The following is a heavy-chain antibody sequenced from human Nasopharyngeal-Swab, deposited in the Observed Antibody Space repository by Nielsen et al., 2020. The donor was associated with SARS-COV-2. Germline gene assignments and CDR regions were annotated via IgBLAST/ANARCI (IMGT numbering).Heavy chain of an antibody. CDR2: IWYDGSNK. D-gene: IGHD3-16*01. Sequence: GSLRLSCAASGFTFSSYGMHWVRQAPGKGLEWVAVIWYDGSNKYYADSVKGRFTISRDNSKNTLYLQMNSLRAEDTAVYYCARDLMITFGGVSVYYYYGMDVWGQGTTVTVSS. V-gene: IGHV3-33*01. CDR3: ARDLMITFGGVSVYYYYGMDV. J-gene: IGHJ6*02. CDR1: GFTFSSYG.